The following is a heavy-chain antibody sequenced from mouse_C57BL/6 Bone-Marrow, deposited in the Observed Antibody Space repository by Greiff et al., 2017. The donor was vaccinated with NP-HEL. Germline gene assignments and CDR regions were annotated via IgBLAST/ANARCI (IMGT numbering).Heavy chain of an antibody. D-gene: IGHD1-1*01. V-gene: IGHV1-63*01. J-gene: IGHJ2*01. CDR3: AREDYGSSPFDY. CDR1: GYTFTNYW. CDR2: IYPGGGYT. Sequence: QVQLQQSGAELVRPGTSVKMSCKASGYTFTNYWIGWAKQRHGHGLEWIGDIYPGGGYTNYNEKFKGKATLTADKSSSTAYMQFSSLTSEDSAIYYCAREDYGSSPFDYWGQGTTLTVSS.